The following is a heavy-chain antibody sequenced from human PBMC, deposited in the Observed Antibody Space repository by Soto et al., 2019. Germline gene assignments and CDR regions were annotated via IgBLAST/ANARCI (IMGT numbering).Heavy chain of an antibody. J-gene: IGHJ6*02. CDR1: AYTLTQFS. CDR3: AKVLGLYYYYYGMDV. Sequence: GASVKGSCKVSAYTLTQFSIHWMRQAPGKGLEWMGGFDPEDGETIYAQKFQGRVTMTEDTSTDTAYMELSSLRSEDTAVYYCAKVLGLYYYYYGMDVWGQGTTVTVS. V-gene: IGHV1-24*01. CDR2: FDPEDGET. D-gene: IGHD1-7*01.